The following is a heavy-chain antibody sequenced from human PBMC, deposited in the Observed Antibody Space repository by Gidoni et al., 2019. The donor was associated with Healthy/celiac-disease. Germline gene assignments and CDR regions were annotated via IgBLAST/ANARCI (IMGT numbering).Heavy chain of an antibody. Sequence: QVQLVQSGAVVKKPGSSVKVSCKASGGNFSSYAISWVRPAPGQGLERMGRIIPSLGIANYAQKYQGRVTITADKSTSTAYMELSSLRSEDTAVYYCARDEDTAMGPVDYWGQGTLVTVSS. CDR3: ARDEDTAMGPVDY. D-gene: IGHD5-18*01. CDR1: GGNFSSYA. V-gene: IGHV1-69*04. CDR2: IIPSLGIA. J-gene: IGHJ4*02.